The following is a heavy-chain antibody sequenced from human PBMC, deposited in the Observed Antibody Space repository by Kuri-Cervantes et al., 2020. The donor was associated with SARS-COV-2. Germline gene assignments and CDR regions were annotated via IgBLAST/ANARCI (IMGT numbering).Heavy chain of an antibody. J-gene: IGHJ3*02. V-gene: IGHV3-23*01. D-gene: IGHD6-19*01. Sequence: LSLACAVSGFTFSNYAMTWVRQAPGKGLEWVSAISGSGGSTYYADSVKGRFTISRDNSKNTLYLQMNSLRAEDTAVYYCAKDHLKWLVPKTDAFDIWGQGTMVTVSS. CDR2: ISGSGGST. CDR3: AKDHLKWLVPKTDAFDI. CDR1: GFTFSNYA.